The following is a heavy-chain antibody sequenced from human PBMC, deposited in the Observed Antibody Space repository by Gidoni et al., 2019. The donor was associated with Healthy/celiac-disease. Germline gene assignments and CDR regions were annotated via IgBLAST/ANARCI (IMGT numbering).Heavy chain of an antibody. J-gene: IGHJ4*02. D-gene: IGHD3-10*01. CDR3: AKYGPTMVLGIGYY. Sequence: ELQLLESGGGLVQPGGSLRLSFAASGFTLRSYARSWVLQAPGKVLEWGSVIMGSRGSTYYVDSVKGRFTISRDNSKNTLYLQMNSLRAEYTAVYYCAKYGPTMVLGIGYYWGQGTLVTVSS. CDR2: IMGSRGST. V-gene: IGHV3-23*01. CDR1: GFTLRSYA.